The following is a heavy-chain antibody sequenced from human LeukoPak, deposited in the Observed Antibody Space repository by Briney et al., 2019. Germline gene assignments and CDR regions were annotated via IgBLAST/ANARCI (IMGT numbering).Heavy chain of an antibody. J-gene: IGHJ6*02. V-gene: IGHV3-9*01. D-gene: IGHD3-22*01. CDR3: ARGRYYYDSSGYDYYYGMDV. Sequence: GGSLRLSCAASGFTFDDYAMHWVRHAPGKGLEWVSGISWNSGSIGYADSVKGRFTISRDNAKNSLYLQMNSLRAEDTALYYCARGRYYYDSSGYDYYYGMDVWGQGTTVTVSS. CDR2: ISWNSGSI. CDR1: GFTFDDYA.